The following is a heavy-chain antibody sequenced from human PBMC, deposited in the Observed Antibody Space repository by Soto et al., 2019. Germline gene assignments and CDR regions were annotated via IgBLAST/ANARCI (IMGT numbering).Heavy chain of an antibody. CDR1: GFTFSSYG. J-gene: IGHJ4*02. CDR2: IWYDGSNK. CDR3: ARAYSSSSSYYFDY. V-gene: IGHV3-33*01. D-gene: IGHD6-6*01. Sequence: VQLVESGGGVVQPGRSLRLSCAASGFTFSSYGMHWVRQAPGKGLEWVAVIWYDGSNKYYADSVKGRFTISRDNSKNTLYLQMNSLRAEDTAVYYCARAYSSSSSYYFDYWGQGTLVTVSS.